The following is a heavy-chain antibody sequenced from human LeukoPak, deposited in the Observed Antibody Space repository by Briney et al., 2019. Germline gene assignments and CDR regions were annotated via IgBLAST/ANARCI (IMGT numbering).Heavy chain of an antibody. Sequence: GGSLRLSCAASGFTFSSYGMHWVRQAPGKGLEWVAVIWYDGSNKYSADSVKGRFTISRDNSKNTLYLQINSLRAEDTAVYYCARGDFDYWGQGTLVTVSS. D-gene: IGHD1-26*01. J-gene: IGHJ4*02. CDR3: ARGDFDY. CDR2: IWYDGSNK. CDR1: GFTFSSYG. V-gene: IGHV3-33*08.